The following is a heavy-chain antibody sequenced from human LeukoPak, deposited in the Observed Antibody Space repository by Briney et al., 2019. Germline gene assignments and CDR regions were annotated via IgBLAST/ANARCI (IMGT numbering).Heavy chain of an antibody. Sequence: GGSLRLSCAASGFTFSSYSMNWVRQAPGKGLEWVSYISSSSTIYYADSVKGRFTISRDNAKNSLYLQMNSLRDEDTAVYYCARDKVGMDVWGQGTTVTVSS. CDR2: ISSSSTI. J-gene: IGHJ6*02. CDR3: ARDKVGMDV. V-gene: IGHV3-48*02. CDR1: GFTFSSYS.